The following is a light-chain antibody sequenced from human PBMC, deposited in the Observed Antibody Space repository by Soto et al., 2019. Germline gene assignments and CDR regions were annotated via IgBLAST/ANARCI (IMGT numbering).Light chain of an antibody. J-gene: IGLJ1*01. V-gene: IGLV1-51*01. CDR2: DNN. CDR1: SSNIRNNY. Sequence: QSVLTQPPSASGSPGQSVTISCTGSSSNIRNNYVSWYQQLPGTAPKLLIYDNNKRPSGIPDRFSGSKSGTSATLGITGLQTGDEADYYCGTWDSSLSAYVFGTGTKVTVL. CDR3: GTWDSSLSAYV.